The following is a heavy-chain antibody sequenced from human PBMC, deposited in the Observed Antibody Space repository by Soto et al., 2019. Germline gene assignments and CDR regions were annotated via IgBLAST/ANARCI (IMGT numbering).Heavy chain of an antibody. Sequence: QITLKESGPPLVKPTQSLTLTCTFSGFSLSTSGVGVGWIRQPPGKALEWLALIYWDDDKRYSPSLKSRLTITKDNSKNQVVLTMTNMDPVDTATYYCAHLNTYHYGSGNNYWGQGTLVTLSS. CDR1: GFSLSTSGVG. CDR3: AHLNTYHYGSGNNY. J-gene: IGHJ4*02. D-gene: IGHD3-10*01. V-gene: IGHV2-5*02. CDR2: IYWDDDK.